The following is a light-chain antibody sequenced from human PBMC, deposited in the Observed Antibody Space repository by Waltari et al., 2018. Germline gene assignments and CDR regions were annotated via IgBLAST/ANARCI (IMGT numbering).Light chain of an antibody. CDR3: SSHAANNNVV. J-gene: IGLJ2*01. CDR1: NSDVGGYNS. CDR2: EVS. V-gene: IGLV2-8*01. Sequence: QSALTQPPSASGAPGESVTSSCTGTNSDVGGYNSVSWYHQHPGKAPYFMIDEVSKTPSAVLDRFSCSKSGTTASLTVSGLQAEHEADYYCSSHAANNNVVFGGGIKLTVL.